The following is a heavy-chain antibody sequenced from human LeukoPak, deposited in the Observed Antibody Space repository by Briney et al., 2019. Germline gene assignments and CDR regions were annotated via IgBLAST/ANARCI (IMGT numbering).Heavy chain of an antibody. CDR1: GFTVSNNY. CDR2: IYSGGST. D-gene: IGHD6-6*01. CDR3: ASLSLGHY. J-gene: IGHJ4*02. V-gene: IGHV3-53*01. Sequence: GGSLRLSCAASGFTVSNNYMSWVRQAPGKGLEWVSVIYSGGSTYYADSVKGRFTISRDTSKNTLSLQMDSLRAEDTAVYYCASLSLGHYWGQGTLVTVSS.